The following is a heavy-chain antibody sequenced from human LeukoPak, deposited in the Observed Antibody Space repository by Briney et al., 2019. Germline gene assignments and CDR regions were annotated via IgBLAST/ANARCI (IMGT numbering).Heavy chain of an antibody. V-gene: IGHV1-69*05. CDR3: ASHLVYGSGSYYNGLGQSNY. CDR2: IIPIFGTA. J-gene: IGHJ4*02. CDR1: GGTFSSYA. Sequence: SVKVSCKASGGTFSSYAISWVRQAPGQGLEWMGRIIPIFGTANYAQKFQGRVTITTDESTSTAYMELSSLRSEDTAVYYCASHLVYGSGSYYNGLGQSNYWGQGTLVTVSS. D-gene: IGHD3-10*01.